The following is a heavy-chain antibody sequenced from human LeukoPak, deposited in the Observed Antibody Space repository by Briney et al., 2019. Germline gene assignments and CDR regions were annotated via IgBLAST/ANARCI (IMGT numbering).Heavy chain of an antibody. D-gene: IGHD6-19*01. CDR1: GLTLSSSA. CDR2: IVSNGDIT. CDR3: VKTVAGLYFDY. Sequence: LTGGSLRLSCSASGLTLSSSAMHWVRQAPGKGLEYVSAIVSNGDITYYADSVKGRFTISRDSSKNTLYLQMSSLRAEDTAVYYCVKTVAGLYFDYWGQGTLVTVSS. J-gene: IGHJ4*02. V-gene: IGHV3-64D*06.